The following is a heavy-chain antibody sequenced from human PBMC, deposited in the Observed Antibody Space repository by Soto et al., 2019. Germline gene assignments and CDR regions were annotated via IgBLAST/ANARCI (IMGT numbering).Heavy chain of an antibody. J-gene: IGHJ6*02. CDR3: ATDSSGWYNYYYYGMDV. CDR2: INHSGST. CDR1: GGSFSGYY. Sequence: QVQLQQWGAGLLKPSETLSLTCAVYGGSFSGYYWSWIRQPPGKGLEWIGEINHSGSTNYNPSLKSGVTISVDTSKNQFSLKLSSVTAADTAVYYCATDSSGWYNYYYYGMDVWGQGTTVTVSS. V-gene: IGHV4-34*01. D-gene: IGHD6-19*01.